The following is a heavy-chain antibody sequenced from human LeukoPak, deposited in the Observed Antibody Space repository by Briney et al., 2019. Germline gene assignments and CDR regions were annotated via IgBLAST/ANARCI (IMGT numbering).Heavy chain of an antibody. CDR1: GGSFSNYY. CDR3: ARDMSGYDWGTRVYYYYMDV. V-gene: IGHV4-34*01. J-gene: IGHJ6*03. Sequence: SETLSLTCAVYGGSFSNYYWTWIRQPPGKGREWIGEINNSGSARYNPSLKSRVIISVDTSKNQSSLKLSSVTAADTAVYYCARDMSGYDWGTRVYYYYMDVWGKGTTVTISS. CDR2: INNSGSA. D-gene: IGHD5-12*01.